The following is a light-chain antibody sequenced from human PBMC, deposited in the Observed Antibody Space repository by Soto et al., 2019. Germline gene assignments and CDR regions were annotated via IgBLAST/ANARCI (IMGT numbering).Light chain of an antibody. CDR2: GAS. CDR3: HHYAST. CDR1: QRVTSTY. Sequence: VLTQSRGTLSLSPGARASLSCRASQRVTSTYLAWYQQKPDQAPRLLIYGASSRATGVPDRFSGSGSGTDLTRPISRLEPEDFVVYVCHHYASTFGQGTKVDIK. J-gene: IGKJ1*01. V-gene: IGKV3-20*01.